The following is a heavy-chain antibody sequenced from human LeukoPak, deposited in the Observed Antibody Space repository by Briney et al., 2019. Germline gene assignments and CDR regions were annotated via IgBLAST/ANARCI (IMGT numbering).Heavy chain of an antibody. Sequence: SVKVSCKASGGTFRSYAISSVRQAPGQGLEWMGGIITIFGTANYAQKFQGRVTITTDESTSTAYMELSSLRCEDTAVYYCASGWYYYDSSGQFDYWGQGTLVTVSS. V-gene: IGHV1-69*05. CDR1: GGTFRSYA. CDR3: ASGWYYYDSSGQFDY. J-gene: IGHJ4*02. D-gene: IGHD3-22*01. CDR2: IITIFGTA.